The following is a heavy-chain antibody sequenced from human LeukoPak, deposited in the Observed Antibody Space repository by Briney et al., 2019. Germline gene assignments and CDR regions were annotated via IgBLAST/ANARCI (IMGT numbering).Heavy chain of an antibody. CDR3: AKEFSYGDYHY. J-gene: IGHJ4*02. CDR2: IYHSGST. V-gene: IGHV4-39*07. CDR1: GGSISSSSYY. D-gene: IGHD4-17*01. Sequence: SETLSLTCTVSGGSISSSSYYWGWIRQPQGKGLEWIGSIYHSGSTYYNPSLKSRVTISVDTSKNQFSLKLSSVTAADTAVYYCAKEFSYGDYHYWGQGTLVTVSS.